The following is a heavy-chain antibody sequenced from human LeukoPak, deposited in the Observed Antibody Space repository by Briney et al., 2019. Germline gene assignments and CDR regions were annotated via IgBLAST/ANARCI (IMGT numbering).Heavy chain of an antibody. V-gene: IGHV4-59*08. CDR2: SYYSGST. J-gene: IGHJ4*02. CDR1: GGSISGYY. D-gene: IGHD6-19*01. CDR3: ARYSSNGRYWDS. Sequence: SETLSLTCTVSGGSISGYYWNWIRQPPGKGLEWIGYSYYSGSTNYNPSLMSRGTISVDTSKNQFSLELTSVTAADTAVYFWARYSSNGRYWDSWGQGTLVTVSS.